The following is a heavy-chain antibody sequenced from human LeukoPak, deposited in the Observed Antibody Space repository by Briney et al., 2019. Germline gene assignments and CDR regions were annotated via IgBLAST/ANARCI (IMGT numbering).Heavy chain of an antibody. CDR3: ARQVAGPYYFDS. V-gene: IGHV3-53*01. CDR1: GFTVSSNY. Sequence: PGGSLRLSCAASGFTVSSNYMSWVRQAPGKGLEWVSVIYSGGSTYYADSVKGRFTISRDNSKNTLYLQMNSLRVEDTAVYYCARQVAGPYYFDSWGQGTLVTVSS. D-gene: IGHD6-19*01. J-gene: IGHJ4*02. CDR2: IYSGGST.